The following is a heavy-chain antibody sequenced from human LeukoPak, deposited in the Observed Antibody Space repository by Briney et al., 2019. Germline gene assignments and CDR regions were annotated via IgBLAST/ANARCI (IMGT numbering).Heavy chain of an antibody. D-gene: IGHD2-2*01. CDR3: ARDGSSTSSNFDY. CDR2: ISSSGSNI. J-gene: IGHJ4*02. Sequence: GGSLRLSCAASGFTFSDYYMSWIRQAPGKGLEWVSYISSSGSNIYYADSVKGRFTISRDNAKNSLYLQMNSLRAEDTAVYYCARDGSSTSSNFDYWGQGTLDTVSS. V-gene: IGHV3-11*04. CDR1: GFTFSDYY.